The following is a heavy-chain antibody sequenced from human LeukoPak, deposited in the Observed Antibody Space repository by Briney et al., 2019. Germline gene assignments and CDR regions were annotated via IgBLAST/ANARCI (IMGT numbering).Heavy chain of an antibody. CDR3: ARHPTGFPNWFGP. Sequence: PSETLSLTCSVSGSSIVSDTYNWGWIRQPPGKGLEWIGSIYYTGRTDYNPSLESRVSISVDTSKNQFSLQLTSVTAADTAVYYCARHPTGFPNWFGPWGQGTLVTVSS. CDR2: IYYTGRT. CDR1: GSSIVSDTYN. D-gene: IGHD1-14*01. J-gene: IGHJ5*02. V-gene: IGHV4-39*01.